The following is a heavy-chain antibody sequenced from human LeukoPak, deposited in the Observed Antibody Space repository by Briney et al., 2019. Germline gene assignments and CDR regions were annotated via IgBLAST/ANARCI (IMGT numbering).Heavy chain of an antibody. CDR1: GFTFSDYY. CDR2: ISSSGSTI. J-gene: IGHJ4*02. V-gene: IGHV3-11*04. D-gene: IGHD3-3*01. CDR3: ARESSRTVLRFLEWLLDY. Sequence: GGSLRLSCAASGFTFSDYYMSWIRQAPGKGLEWVSYISSSGSTIYYADSVKGRFTISRDNAKNSLYLQMNSLRAEDTAVYYCARESSRTVLRFLEWLLDYWGQGTLVTVSS.